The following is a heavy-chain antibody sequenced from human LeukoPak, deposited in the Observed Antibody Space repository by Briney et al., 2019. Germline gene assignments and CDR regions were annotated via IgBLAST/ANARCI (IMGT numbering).Heavy chain of an antibody. J-gene: IGHJ3*02. CDR3: ARHGIVVVTPDDAFDI. D-gene: IGHD2-21*02. V-gene: IGHV4-39*01. CDR1: GGSISSSSYY. CDR2: IYYSGST. Sequence: SETLSLTCTVSGGSISSSSYYWGWIRQPPGKGLEWIGGIYYSGSTYYNPSLKSRVTISVDTSKNQFSLKLSSVTAADTAVYYCARHGIVVVTPDDAFDIWGQGTMVTVSS.